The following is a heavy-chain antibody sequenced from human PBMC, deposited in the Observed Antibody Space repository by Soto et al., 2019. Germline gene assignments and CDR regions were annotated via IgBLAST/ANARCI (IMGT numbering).Heavy chain of an antibody. D-gene: IGHD6-13*01. CDR1: GFTFSDYY. CDR2: ISSSSSYT. J-gene: IGHJ6*02. CDR3: ARWQQLVLKHYYYGMDV. Sequence: GGSLRLSCAASGFTFSDYYMSWIRQAPGKGLEWVSYISSSSSYTNYADSVKGRFTIPRDNAKNSLYLQMNSLRAEDTAVYYCARWQQLVLKHYYYGMDVWGQGTTVTVSS. V-gene: IGHV3-11*06.